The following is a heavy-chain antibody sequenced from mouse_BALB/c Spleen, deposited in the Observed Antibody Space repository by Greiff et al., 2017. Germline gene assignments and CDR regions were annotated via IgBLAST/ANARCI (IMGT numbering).Heavy chain of an antibody. CDR3: ERGAITTYFDY. D-gene: IGHD2-4*01. CDR1: GYSFTGYY. Sequence: LVKTGASVKISCKASGYSFTGYYMHWVKQSHGKSLEWIGYISCYNGATSYNQKFKGKATFTVDTSSSTAYMQFNSLTSEDSAVYYCERGAITTYFDYWGQGTTLTVSS. J-gene: IGHJ2*01. V-gene: IGHV1S34*01. CDR2: ISCYNGAT.